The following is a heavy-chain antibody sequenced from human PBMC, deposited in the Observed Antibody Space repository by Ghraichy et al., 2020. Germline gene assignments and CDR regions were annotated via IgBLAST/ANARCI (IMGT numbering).Heavy chain of an antibody. V-gene: IGHV1-8*03. D-gene: IGHD3-3*01. CDR2: MNPNSGNT. Sequence: ASVKVSCKASGYTFTSYDINWVRQATGQGLEWMGWMNPNSGNTGYAQKFQGRVTITRNTSISTAYMELSSLRSEDTAVYYCARASTIFGVEVSPSLQNWGQGTLVTVSS. J-gene: IGHJ4*02. CDR1: GYTFTSYD. CDR3: ARASTIFGVEVSPSLQN.